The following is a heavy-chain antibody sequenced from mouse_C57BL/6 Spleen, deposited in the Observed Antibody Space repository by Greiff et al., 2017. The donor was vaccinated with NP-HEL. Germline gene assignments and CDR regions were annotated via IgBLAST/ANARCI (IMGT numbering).Heavy chain of an antibody. V-gene: IGHV1-64*01. J-gene: IGHJ2*01. D-gene: IGHD1-1*01. CDR2: IHPNSGST. CDR1: GYTFTSSW. Sequence: VQLQQPGAELVKPGASVKLSCKASGYTFTSSWMHWVTQRPGQGLEWIGMIHPNSGSTNYNEKFKSKATLTVDKSSSTAYMQLSSLTSEDSAVYYCARGVTTVKGLWGQGTTLTVSS. CDR3: ARGVTTVKGL.